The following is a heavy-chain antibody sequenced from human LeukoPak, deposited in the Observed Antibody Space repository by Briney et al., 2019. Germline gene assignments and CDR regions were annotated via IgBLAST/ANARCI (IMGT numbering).Heavy chain of an antibody. CDR3: ARASRAAAAPFDY. V-gene: IGHV3-53*01. J-gene: IGHJ4*02. Sequence: GGSLRLSCAASGFTVSSNYMSCVRQAPGKWLEWVSVIYSGVSTYYADSVKGRFTISRDNSKNTLYLQMNSLRAEDTAVYYCARASRAAAAPFDYWGQGTLVTVSS. CDR2: IYSGVST. CDR1: GFTVSSNY. D-gene: IGHD6-13*01.